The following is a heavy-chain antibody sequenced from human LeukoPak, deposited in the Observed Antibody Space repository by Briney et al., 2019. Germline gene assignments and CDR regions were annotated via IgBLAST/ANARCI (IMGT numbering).Heavy chain of an antibody. CDR2: IYYSGST. V-gene: IGHV4-31*03. D-gene: IGHD6-6*01. CDR1: GGSISSGGYY. CDR3: ARVLSRRAPRWFDP. Sequence: SQTLSLTCTVSGGSISSGGYYWSWIRQHPGKGLEWIGYIYYSGSTYYNPSLKSRVTISVDTSKNQFSLKLSSVTAADTAVYYCARVLSRRAPRWFDPWGQGTLVTVSS. J-gene: IGHJ5*02.